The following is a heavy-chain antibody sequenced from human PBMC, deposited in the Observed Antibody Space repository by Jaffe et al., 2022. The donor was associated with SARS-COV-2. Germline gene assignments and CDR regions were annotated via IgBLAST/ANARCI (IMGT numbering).Heavy chain of an antibody. D-gene: IGHD5-18*01. CDR2: ISSSSSYI. J-gene: IGHJ4*02. Sequence: EVQLVESGGGLVKPGGSLRLSCAASGFTFSSYSMNWVRQAPGKGLEWVSSISSSSSYIYYADSVKGRFTISRDNAKNSLYLQMNSLRAEDTAVYYCASPGGYSYGIFDYWGQGTLVTVSS. V-gene: IGHV3-21*01. CDR3: ASPGGYSYGIFDY. CDR1: GFTFSSYS.